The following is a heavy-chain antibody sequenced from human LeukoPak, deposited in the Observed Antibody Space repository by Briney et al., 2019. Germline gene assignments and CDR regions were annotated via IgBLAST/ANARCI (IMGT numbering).Heavy chain of an antibody. CDR3: ASSVTMIVERDAFDI. CDR1: GFTFGSYS. D-gene: IGHD3-22*01. Sequence: GGSLRLSCAASGFTFGSYSMNWVRQAPGKGLEWVSSISSSSSYIYYADSVKGRFTISRDNAKNSLYLQMNSLRAEDTAVYYCASSVTMIVERDAFDIWGQGTMVTVSS. V-gene: IGHV3-21*01. CDR2: ISSSSSYI. J-gene: IGHJ3*02.